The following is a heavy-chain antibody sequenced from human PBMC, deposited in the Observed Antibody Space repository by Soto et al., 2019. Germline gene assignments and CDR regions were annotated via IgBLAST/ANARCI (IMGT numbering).Heavy chain of an antibody. D-gene: IGHD3-10*01. Sequence: QVHLVQSGAAVKKPGASVKVSCKVSGYTLTAXALXWVRXAPGKGLEWLGGFDREDGETIFAERFRDXVTMSXXXXXXXXXXXXXXXXXXXXXXXXXTXDLGDSLSRGLTTWGQGTLVTVSS. CDR1: GYTLTAXA. V-gene: IGHV1-24*01. CDR3: TXDLGDSLSRGLTT. J-gene: IGHJ5*02. CDR2: FDREDGET.